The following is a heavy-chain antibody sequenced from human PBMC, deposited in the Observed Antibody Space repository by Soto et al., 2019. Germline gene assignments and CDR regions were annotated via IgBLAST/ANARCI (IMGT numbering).Heavy chain of an antibody. Sequence: GASVKVSCKASGDTFTSYYMHWVRQAPGQGLEWMGTINPSGGSTSYAQKFQGRVTITRDTSTSTVYMELSSLRSEDTAVYYCAISDSYSTPKFDYWGQGTLVTVSS. D-gene: IGHD5-18*01. CDR2: INPSGGST. J-gene: IGHJ4*02. V-gene: IGHV1-46*01. CDR3: AISDSYSTPKFDY. CDR1: GDTFTSYY.